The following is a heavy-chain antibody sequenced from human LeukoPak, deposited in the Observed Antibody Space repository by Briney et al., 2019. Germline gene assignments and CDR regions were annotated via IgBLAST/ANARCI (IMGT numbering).Heavy chain of an antibody. D-gene: IGHD3-10*01. Sequence: SETLSLTCTVSGGSISSYYWSWIRQPPGKGLEWIGYIYYSGSTNYNPSLKSRVTISVDTSKNQFSLKLSSVPAADTAVYYCARVGTYYYGSGPSGWFDPWGQGTLVTVSS. V-gene: IGHV4-59*01. CDR2: IYYSGST. CDR3: ARVGTYYYGSGPSGWFDP. CDR1: GGSISSYY. J-gene: IGHJ5*02.